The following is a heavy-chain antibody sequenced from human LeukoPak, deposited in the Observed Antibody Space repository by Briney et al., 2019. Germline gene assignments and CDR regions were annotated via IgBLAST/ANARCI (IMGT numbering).Heavy chain of an antibody. D-gene: IGHD2-15*01. V-gene: IGHV3-30*01. CDR1: GFTFSSYA. CDR2: ISYDGSNE. J-gene: IGHJ4*02. CDR3: ARGRYSDFDY. Sequence: GGSLRLSCAASGFTFSSYAMHWVRQAPGKGLEWVAVISYDGSNEYYADSVKGRFTISRDNSKNTLYLQMNSLRAEDTAVYYCARGRYSDFDYWGQGTLVTVSS.